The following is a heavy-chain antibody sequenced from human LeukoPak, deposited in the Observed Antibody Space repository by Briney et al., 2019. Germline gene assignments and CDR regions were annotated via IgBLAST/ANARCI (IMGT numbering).Heavy chain of an antibody. CDR1: GFTHSRHW. V-gene: IGHV3-7*01. CDR2: IKQDGSER. CDR3: ARDGGHSTDLDY. D-gene: IGHD2-8*02. J-gene: IGHJ4*02. Sequence: GWSVRLSCATSGFTHSRHWMSWVRQAPGKGPEWVANIKQDGSERYYVHSVEGRFTISRDNAENSLYLQMNSLRAEDTDVYYCARDGGHSTDLDYWGQGILVTVSS.